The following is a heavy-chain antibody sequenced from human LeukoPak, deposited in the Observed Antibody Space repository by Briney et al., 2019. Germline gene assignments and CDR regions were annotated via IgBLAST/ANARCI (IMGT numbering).Heavy chain of an antibody. CDR3: ARDKRYCSGGSCYENLFDP. V-gene: IGHV4-59*01. CDR1: GGSISSYY. Sequence: SETLSLTCTVSGGSISSYYWSWIRQPPGKGLEWIGYIYYSGSTNYNPSLKSRVTISVDTSKNQFSLKLSSVTAADTAVYYCARDKRYCSGGSCYENLFDPWGQGTLVTVSS. J-gene: IGHJ5*02. CDR2: IYYSGST. D-gene: IGHD2-15*01.